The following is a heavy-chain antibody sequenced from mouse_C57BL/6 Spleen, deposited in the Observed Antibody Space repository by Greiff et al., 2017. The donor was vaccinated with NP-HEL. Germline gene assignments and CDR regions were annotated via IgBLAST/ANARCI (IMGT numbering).Heavy chain of an antibody. CDR2: IYPRSGNT. V-gene: IGHV1-81*01. Sequence: VQLQQSGAELARPGASVKLSCKASGYTFTSYGISWVKQRTGQGLEWIGEIYPRSGNTYYNEKFKGKATLTADKSYSTAYMELRSLTSEDSAVYFCARSYYYGSSLYYVDYWGQGTTLTVSS. CDR1: GYTFTSYG. J-gene: IGHJ2*01. CDR3: ARSYYYGSSLYYVDY. D-gene: IGHD1-1*01.